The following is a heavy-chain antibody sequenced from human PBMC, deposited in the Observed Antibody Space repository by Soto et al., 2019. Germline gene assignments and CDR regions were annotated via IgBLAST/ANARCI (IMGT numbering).Heavy chain of an antibody. CDR2: IWYDGSKE. Sequence: QVQLVESGGGVVQPGGSLRLSCAASGFIFSDYVMHWVRQAPGKGLEWVAVIWYDGSKEYYVDSVKGRFTISRDHSKNTLFLQMNSLRAEDTAVYYCARGRTDFDYWGQGTLVTVSS. CDR3: ARGRTDFDY. J-gene: IGHJ4*02. V-gene: IGHV3-33*01. CDR1: GFIFSDYV.